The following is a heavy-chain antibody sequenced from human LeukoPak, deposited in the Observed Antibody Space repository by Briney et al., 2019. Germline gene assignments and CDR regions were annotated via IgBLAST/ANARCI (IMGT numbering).Heavy chain of an antibody. CDR1: GFTFSDYY. Sequence: PGGSLRLSCAASGFTFSDYYMSWIRQAPGKGLEWVSAISGSGGSTYYADSVKGRFTISRDNSKNTLYLQMNSLRAEDTAVYYCDLDYYDSSGYPPGGYWGQGTLVTVSS. J-gene: IGHJ4*02. CDR2: ISGSGGST. V-gene: IGHV3-23*01. CDR3: DLDYYDSSGYPPGGY. D-gene: IGHD3-22*01.